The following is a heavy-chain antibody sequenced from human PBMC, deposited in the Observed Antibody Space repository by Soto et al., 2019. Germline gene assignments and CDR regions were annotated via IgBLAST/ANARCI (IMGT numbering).Heavy chain of an antibody. CDR2: ISAYNGNT. V-gene: IGHV1-18*01. CDR1: GYTFTSYG. J-gene: IGHJ5*02. Sequence: GASVKVSCKASGYTFTSYGISWVRQAPGQGLEWMGWISAYNGNTNYAQKLQGRVTMTTDTSTSTAYMELRSLRSDDTAVYYCASSTYYDFWSGPENWFDPWGQGTLVTVSS. D-gene: IGHD3-3*01. CDR3: ASSTYYDFWSGPENWFDP.